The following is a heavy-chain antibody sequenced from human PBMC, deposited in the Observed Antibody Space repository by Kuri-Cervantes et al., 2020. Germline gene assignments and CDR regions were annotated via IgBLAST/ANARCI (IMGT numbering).Heavy chain of an antibody. CDR1: GFTFSTYS. D-gene: IGHD4-17*01. Sequence: GESLKISCAASGFTFSTYSMNWVRQAPGKGLEWVSVIYSGGSTYYADSVKGRFTISRDNSKNTLYLQMNSLRAEDTAVCYCAREAVTTYYYYGMDVWGQGTTVTVSS. CDR3: AREAVTTYYYYGMDV. CDR2: IYSGGST. J-gene: IGHJ6*02. V-gene: IGHV3-53*01.